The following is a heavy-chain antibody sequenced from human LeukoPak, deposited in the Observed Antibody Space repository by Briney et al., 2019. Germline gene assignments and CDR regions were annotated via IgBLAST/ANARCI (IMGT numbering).Heavy chain of an antibody. CDR2: IYYSGST. V-gene: IGHV4-59*08. J-gene: IGHJ4*02. CDR3: ARLGGATSPFGY. CDR1: GGSISSYY. Sequence: SETLSLTCTVSGGSISSYYWSWIRQPPGKGLEWIGYIYYSGSTNYNPSLKSRVTISVDTSKNQFSLNLSSVTAADTAIYYCARLGGATSPFGYWGQGTLVTVSS. D-gene: IGHD1-26*01.